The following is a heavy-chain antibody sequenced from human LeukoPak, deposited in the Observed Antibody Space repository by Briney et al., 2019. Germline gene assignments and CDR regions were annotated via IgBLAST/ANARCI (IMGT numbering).Heavy chain of an antibody. D-gene: IGHD2-21*02. CDR1: GFTFSNHG. CDR3: ARDRLEAVTDDDYFDY. V-gene: IGHV3-33*01. J-gene: IGHJ4*02. Sequence: GRSLRLSCAASGFTFSNHGMHWVRQAPGKGPEWVALIWYDGSNKYYGDSVKGRFTISRGNSKNTVYLQMNSLRAEDTGVYYCARDRLEAVTDDDYFDYWGQGTLVTVSS. CDR2: IWYDGSNK.